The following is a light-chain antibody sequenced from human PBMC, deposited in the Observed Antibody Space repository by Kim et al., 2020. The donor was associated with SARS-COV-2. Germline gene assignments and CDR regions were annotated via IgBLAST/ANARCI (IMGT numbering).Light chain of an antibody. CDR1: SSDDCGYKY. V-gene: IGLV2-14*03. Sequence: GQSVTISCTGRSSDDCGYKYVSWYQHHPGEAPNLLIQGVSKRPSGVSDRFSGSKSGYTASLTISGLQSEDEAEYYCTSCAGRNTLVFGTGTKVTVL. CDR2: GVS. CDR3: TSCAGRNTLV. J-gene: IGLJ1*01.